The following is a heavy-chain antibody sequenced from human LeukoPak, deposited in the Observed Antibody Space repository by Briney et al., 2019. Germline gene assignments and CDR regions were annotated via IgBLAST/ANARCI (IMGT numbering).Heavy chain of an antibody. V-gene: IGHV1-69*13. D-gene: IGHD6-6*01. CDR3: ARLPLRSIAVGYYGMDV. Sequence: GASVKVSCKASGGTFSSYAISWVRQAPGQGLEWMGGLIPIFGTANYAQKFQGRVTITADESTSTAYMELSSLRSEDTAVYYCARLPLRSIAVGYYGMDVWGQGTTVTVSS. CDR1: GGTFSSYA. CDR2: LIPIFGTA. J-gene: IGHJ6*02.